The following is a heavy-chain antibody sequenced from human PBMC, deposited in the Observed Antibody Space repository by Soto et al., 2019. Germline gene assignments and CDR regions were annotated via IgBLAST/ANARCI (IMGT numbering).Heavy chain of an antibody. CDR1: GFTFSRYA. V-gene: IGHV3-30-3*01. Sequence: GGSLRLSCGASGFTFSRYAMHWVRQAPGKGLEWVAVISYDGSTKYYADSVKGRFTISRDNSKSTLYLQMNGLRPEDTAVYYCARNDHDTYYFDYWGQGTLVTVSS. J-gene: IGHJ4*02. CDR2: ISYDGSTK. D-gene: IGHD1-1*01. CDR3: ARNDHDTYYFDY.